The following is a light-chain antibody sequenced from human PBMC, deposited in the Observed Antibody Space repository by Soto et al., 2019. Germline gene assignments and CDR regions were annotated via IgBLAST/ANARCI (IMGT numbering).Light chain of an antibody. CDR3: QQYGSSTT. J-gene: IGKJ1*01. CDR1: QSVSSSY. Sequence: EIVLTQSPGTLSLSPGERATLSCMSSQSVSSSYLAWYQQKPGQAPRLLIYGASSRATGIPDRISGSGSGTDFTLTISRLEPEDFAVYYCQQYGSSTTFGQGTKV. V-gene: IGKV3-20*01. CDR2: GAS.